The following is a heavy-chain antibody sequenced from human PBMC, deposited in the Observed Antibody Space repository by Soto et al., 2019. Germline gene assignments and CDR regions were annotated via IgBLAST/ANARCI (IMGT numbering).Heavy chain of an antibody. J-gene: IGHJ4*02. CDR1: GGSFSGYY. V-gene: IGHV4-34*01. CDR2: INPDGAT. D-gene: IGHD3-3*02. Sequence: SETLSLTCAVYGGSFSGYYWDWIRQPPGKGLEWIGEINPDGATNYTPSLRGRVTISIDTSRNQFSLKLSSVTAADTAVYYCARGQRSDHFFDYCGQGALVTVYS. CDR3: ARGQRSDHFFDY.